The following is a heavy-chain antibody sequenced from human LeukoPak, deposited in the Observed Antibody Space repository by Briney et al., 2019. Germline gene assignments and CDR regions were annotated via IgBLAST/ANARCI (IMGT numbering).Heavy chain of an antibody. CDR3: ASFYNTNDALDI. CDR2: INPTGGST. V-gene: IGHV1-46*01. CDR1: GYHFTSQY. Sequence: ASVKVSCKASGYHFTSQYVDWVRQAPGQGLEWMGIINPTGGSTRNAQKFQGRFSMTGDTSTSTVYMELSRLRSEDTAVYYCASFYNTNDALDIWGQGTVVTVSS. J-gene: IGHJ3*02. D-gene: IGHD1-1*01.